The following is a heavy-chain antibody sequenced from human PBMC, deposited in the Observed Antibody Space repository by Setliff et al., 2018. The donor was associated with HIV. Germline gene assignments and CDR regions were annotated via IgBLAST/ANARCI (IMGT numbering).Heavy chain of an antibody. CDR3: AREKGPRFGSGSWAFDM. Sequence: SKTLSLTCSLSIGSISSGDYYWSWIRQPPGKGLEWIGYISYSGNTYYNPSLKSRVTISIDTSKNQFSLKLNSVTAADTAVYYCAREKGPRFGSGSWAFDMWGQGTQVTVSS. J-gene: IGHJ3*02. CDR2: ISYSGNT. V-gene: IGHV4-30-4*08. D-gene: IGHD3-10*01. CDR1: IGSISSGDYY.